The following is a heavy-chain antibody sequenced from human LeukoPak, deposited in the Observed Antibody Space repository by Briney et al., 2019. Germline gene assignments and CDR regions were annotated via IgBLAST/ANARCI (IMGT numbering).Heavy chain of an antibody. CDR2: IRYDGSNK. Sequence: SGGSLRLSCGASGFTFSSYGMHWVRQAPGKGLEWVAFIRYDGSNKYYADSVKGRFTISRDNSKNMLYLQMNSLRAEDTAVYYCAKDSGDYSWSDEGNWFDFWGQGTLVTVSS. CDR3: AKDSGDYSWSDEGNWFDF. V-gene: IGHV3-30*02. D-gene: IGHD1-1*01. J-gene: IGHJ5*01. CDR1: GFTFSSYG.